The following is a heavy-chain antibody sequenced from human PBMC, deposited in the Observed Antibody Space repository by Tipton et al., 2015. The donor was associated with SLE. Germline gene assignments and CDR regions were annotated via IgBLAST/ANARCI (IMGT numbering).Heavy chain of an antibody. CDR1: GFTFSSYA. CDR3: AKDGAAAKAFDI. J-gene: IGHJ3*02. Sequence: SLRLSCAASGFTFSSYAMSWVRQAPGKGLEWVSAISGSGGSTYYADSVKGRFTISRDNSKNTLYLQMNSLRAEDTAVYYCAKDGAAAKAFDIWGQGTMVPVSS. CDR2: ISGSGGST. V-gene: IGHV3-23*01. D-gene: IGHD6-13*01.